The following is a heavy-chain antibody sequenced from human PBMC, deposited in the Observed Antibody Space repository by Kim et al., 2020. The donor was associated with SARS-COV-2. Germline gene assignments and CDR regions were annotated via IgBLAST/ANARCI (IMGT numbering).Heavy chain of an antibody. CDR2: INPSGGST. CDR1: GYTFTSYY. J-gene: IGHJ3*02. D-gene: IGHD3-22*01. V-gene: IGHV1-46*01. Sequence: ASVKVSCKASGYTFTSYYMHWVRQAPGQGLEWMGIINPSGGSTSYAQKFQGRVTMTRDTSTSTVYMELSSLRSEDTAVYYCARGIVTMIVGGAFDIWGQGTMVTVSS. CDR3: ARGIVTMIVGGAFDI.